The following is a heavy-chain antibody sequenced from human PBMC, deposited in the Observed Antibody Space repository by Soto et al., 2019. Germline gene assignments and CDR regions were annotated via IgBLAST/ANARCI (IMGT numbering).Heavy chain of an antibody. CDR2: ISGSGGST. CDR3: AKGRWLPKNQSFFDY. CDR1: GFTFSSYA. D-gene: IGHD3-16*02. J-gene: IGHJ4*02. V-gene: IGHV3-23*01. Sequence: WGSLRLSCAASGFTFSSYAMSWVRQAPGKGLEWVSAISGSGGSTYYADSVKGRFTISRDNSKNTLYLQMNSLRAEDTAVYYCAKGRWLPKNQSFFDYWGQGTMVTVSS.